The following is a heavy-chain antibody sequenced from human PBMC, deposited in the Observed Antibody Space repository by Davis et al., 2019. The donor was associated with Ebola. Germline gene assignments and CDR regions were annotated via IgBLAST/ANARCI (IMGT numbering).Heavy chain of an antibody. J-gene: IGHJ6*02. V-gene: IGHV3-11*04. CDR1: GFTFSDYY. Sequence: PGGSLRLSCAASGFTFSDYYMSWIRQAPGKGLEWVSYISSSGSTIYYADSVKGRFTISRDNSKNTLYLQMNSLRAEDTAVYYCARDRHYYDSSLYGMDVWGQGTTVTVSS. CDR2: ISSSGSTI. D-gene: IGHD3-22*01. CDR3: ARDRHYYDSSLYGMDV.